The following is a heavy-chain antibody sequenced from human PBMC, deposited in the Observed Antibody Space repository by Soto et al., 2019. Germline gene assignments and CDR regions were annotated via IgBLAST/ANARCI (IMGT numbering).Heavy chain of an antibody. CDR1: GFIFKMYW. Sequence: SLRLSCPASGFIFKMYWMHWVRQSPGKGLVWISRIYNDGTYSDYADSVRGRFTISRDNVNDTLYLQMNNLRAEDSGLYYCTRGPRPISTGTGAYWGQGTQVTVSS. CDR2: IYNDGTYS. CDR3: TRGPRPISTGTGAY. D-gene: IGHD3-10*01. V-gene: IGHV3-74*01. J-gene: IGHJ4*02.